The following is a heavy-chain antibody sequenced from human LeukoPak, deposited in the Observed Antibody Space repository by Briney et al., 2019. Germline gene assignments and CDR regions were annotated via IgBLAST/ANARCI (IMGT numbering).Heavy chain of an antibody. CDR3: AKEPGGYSSSWFLAYFDY. J-gene: IGHJ4*02. V-gene: IGHV3-30*02. CDR1: GFTFRSYG. CDR2: IRYDGSNK. Sequence: GGSLRLSCAASGFTFRSYGMHWGRQAPGKGLEWGAFIRYDGSNKYYADSVKGRSTISRDNSKNTLYLQKNSLRAEDTAVYYCAKEPGGYSSSWFLAYFDYWGQGTLVTVSS. D-gene: IGHD6-13*01.